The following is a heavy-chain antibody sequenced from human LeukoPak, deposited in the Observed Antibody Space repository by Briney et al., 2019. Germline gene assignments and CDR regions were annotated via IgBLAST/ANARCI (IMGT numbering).Heavy chain of an antibody. CDR1: GGSISSYY. CDR3: ARVTIAAAGTDYYYYMDV. J-gene: IGHJ6*03. V-gene: IGHV4-59*01. Sequence: PSETLSLTCTVSGGSISSYYWSWIRQPPGKGLEWSGYIYYSGSTNYNPSLKSRVTISVDTSKNQFSLKLSSVTAADTAVYYCARVTIAAAGTDYYYYMDVWGKGTTVTVSS. D-gene: IGHD6-13*01. CDR2: IYYSGST.